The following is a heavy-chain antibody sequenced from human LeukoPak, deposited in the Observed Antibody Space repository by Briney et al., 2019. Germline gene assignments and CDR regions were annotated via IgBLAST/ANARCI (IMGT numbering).Heavy chain of an antibody. CDR1: GGSFSGYY. CDR2: VNHSGST. J-gene: IGHJ3*02. Sequence: PSETLSLTCAVYGGSFSGYYWSWIRQPPGKGLEWIGEVNHSGSTNYNPSLKSRVTISVDTSKNQFSLKLSSVTAADTALYYCARPQGDDFWSGYYNSLGAFDIWGQGTMVTVSS. CDR3: ARPQGDDFWSGYYNSLGAFDI. V-gene: IGHV4-34*01. D-gene: IGHD3-3*01.